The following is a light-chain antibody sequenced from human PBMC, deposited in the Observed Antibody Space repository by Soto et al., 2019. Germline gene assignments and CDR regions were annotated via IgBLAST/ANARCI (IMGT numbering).Light chain of an antibody. CDR1: SSNIGNNA. Sequence: QSVLTQPPSVSEAPRQRVTLSCSGSSSNIGNNAVNWYQQLPGKAPKLLIYYDDLLPSGVSDRFSGSKSGTSASLAISGLQSEDEADYYCAAWDDSLNGYVFGTGNKVTVL. CDR2: YDD. CDR3: AAWDDSLNGYV. J-gene: IGLJ1*01. V-gene: IGLV1-36*01.